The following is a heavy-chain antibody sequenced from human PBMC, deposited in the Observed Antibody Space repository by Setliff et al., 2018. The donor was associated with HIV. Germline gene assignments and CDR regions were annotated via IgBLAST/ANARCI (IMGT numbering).Heavy chain of an antibody. J-gene: IGHJ4*02. Sequence: GGSLRLSCAASGFTFRDYAMHWVRQAPGKGLEWVAYIWYDGINKYYADSVKGRFTVSRDNSKNTVSLQMNSLRAEDTAVYYCARALYTNLAHFDYWGQGTLVTVSS. D-gene: IGHD2-2*02. CDR2: IWYDGINK. V-gene: IGHV3-33*01. CDR3: ARALYTNLAHFDY. CDR1: GFTFRDYA.